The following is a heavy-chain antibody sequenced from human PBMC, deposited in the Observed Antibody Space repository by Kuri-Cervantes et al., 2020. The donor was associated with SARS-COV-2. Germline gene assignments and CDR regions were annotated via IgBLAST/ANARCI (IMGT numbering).Heavy chain of an antibody. CDR3: ARGGRDGYNFPY. Sequence: GESLKISCVASGFTFSSYSMNWVRQAPGKGLEWVSSISSSSSYMYFADSVKGRFTCSRDNARNSMYLQMNSLRADDTAVYYCARGGRDGYNFPYWGQGSLVTVSS. D-gene: IGHD5-24*01. CDR2: ISSSSSYM. V-gene: IGHV3-21*01. CDR1: GFTFSSYS. J-gene: IGHJ4*02.